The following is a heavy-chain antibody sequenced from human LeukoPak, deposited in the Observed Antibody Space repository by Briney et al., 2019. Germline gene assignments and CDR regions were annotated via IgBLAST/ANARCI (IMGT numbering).Heavy chain of an antibody. V-gene: IGHV1-18*01. Sequence: ASVKVSCKASGYTFTSYGISWVRQAPGQGLEWMGWISAYNGNTNYAQKLQGRVTMTTDTSTSTAYMELRSLRSDDTAVYYCARDIQAYCSSTSCYRYGMDVWGQGTTVTVPS. D-gene: IGHD2-2*01. CDR3: ARDIQAYCSSTSCYRYGMDV. CDR1: GYTFTSYG. J-gene: IGHJ6*02. CDR2: ISAYNGNT.